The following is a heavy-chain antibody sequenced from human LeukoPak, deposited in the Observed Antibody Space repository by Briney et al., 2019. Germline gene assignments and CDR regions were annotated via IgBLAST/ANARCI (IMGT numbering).Heavy chain of an antibody. CDR3: AKGSGSYYKGVDY. CDR1: GFTFDDYA. Sequence: GGSLRLSCAASGFTFDDYAMHWVRQAPGKGLEWVSGISWNSGSIGYADFVKGRFTISRDNAKNSLYLQMNSLRAEDTALYYCAKGSGSYYKGVDYWGQGTLVTVSS. V-gene: IGHV3-9*01. CDR2: ISWNSGSI. J-gene: IGHJ4*02. D-gene: IGHD3-10*01.